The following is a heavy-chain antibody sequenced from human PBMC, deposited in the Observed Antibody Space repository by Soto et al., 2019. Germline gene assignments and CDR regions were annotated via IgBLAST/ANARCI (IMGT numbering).Heavy chain of an antibody. J-gene: IGHJ4*02. CDR3: AREGVATESGYYFDY. CDR2: IYYSGST. Sequence: SETLSLTCTVSGGSISSYYWSWIRQPPGKGLEWIGYIYYSGSTNYNPSLKSRVTISVDTSKNQFSLKLSSVTAADTAVYYCAREGVATESGYYFDYWGQGTLVTVSS. V-gene: IGHV4-59*01. D-gene: IGHD5-12*01. CDR1: GGSISSYY.